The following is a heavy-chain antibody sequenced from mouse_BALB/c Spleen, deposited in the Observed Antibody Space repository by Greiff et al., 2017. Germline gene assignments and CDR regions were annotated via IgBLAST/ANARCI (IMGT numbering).Heavy chain of an antibody. CDR3: ARWNDGYYGAMDY. CDR1: GDSITSGY. Sequence: EVQLQESGPSLVKPSQTLSLTCSVTGDSITSGYWNWIRKFPGNKLEYMGYISYSGSTYYNPSLKSRISITRDTSKNQYYLQLNSVTTEDTATYYCARWNDGYYGAMDYWGQGASVTVSS. D-gene: IGHD2-3*01. CDR2: ISYSGST. J-gene: IGHJ4*01. V-gene: IGHV3-8*02.